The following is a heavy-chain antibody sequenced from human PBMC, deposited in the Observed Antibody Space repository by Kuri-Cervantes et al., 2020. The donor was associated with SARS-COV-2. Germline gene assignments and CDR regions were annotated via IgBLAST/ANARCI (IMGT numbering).Heavy chain of an antibody. Sequence: SETLSLTCTVSGGSISSSSYYWGWIRQPPGKGLEWIGSIYYSGSTYYNPSLKSRVTISVDTSKNQFSLKLSSVTAADTAVYYCARQMMSIITIFGVVITKNWFDPWVQGTLVTVSS. V-gene: IGHV4-39*01. CDR3: ARQMMSIITIFGVVITKNWFDP. CDR1: GGSISSSSYY. J-gene: IGHJ5*02. D-gene: IGHD3-3*01. CDR2: IYYSGST.